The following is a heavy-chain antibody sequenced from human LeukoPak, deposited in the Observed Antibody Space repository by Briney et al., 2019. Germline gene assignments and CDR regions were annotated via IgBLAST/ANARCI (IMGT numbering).Heavy chain of an antibody. CDR2: INPGGGGT. J-gene: IGHJ4*01. Sequence: ASVKVSCKASGYTFTSYYMHWVRQAPGQGLEWMGIINPGGGGTSYAQKFQGRVTMTRDTSTSTVYMELSSLRSEDTAVYYCARGFYTGYSTGWYGGVDYWGRGTLVSVSS. CDR1: GYTFTSYY. CDR3: ARGFYTGYSTGWYGGVDY. V-gene: IGHV1-46*01. D-gene: IGHD6-19*01.